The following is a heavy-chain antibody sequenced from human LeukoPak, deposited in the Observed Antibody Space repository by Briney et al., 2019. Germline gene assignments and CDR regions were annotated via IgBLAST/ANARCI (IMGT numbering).Heavy chain of an antibody. D-gene: IGHD2-15*01. CDR2: MNPNRCNT. CDR3: ARTRRERECSGGSCYTTISYYFDY. J-gene: IGHJ4*02. Sequence: ASVKVSCKASGYTFTSYYINWVRQATGQGLEGMGGMNPNRCNTVYAQKFQGRVTMTRNTSISTAYMELSSLRSEDTAVYYCARTRRERECSGGSCYTTISYYFDYWGQGTLVTVSS. V-gene: IGHV1-8*01. CDR1: GYTFTSYY.